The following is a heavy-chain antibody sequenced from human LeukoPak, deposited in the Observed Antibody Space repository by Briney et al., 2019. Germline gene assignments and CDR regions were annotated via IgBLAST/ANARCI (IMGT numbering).Heavy chain of an antibody. J-gene: IGHJ5*02. Sequence: ASVTVSCKASGYTFTSYAMHWVRQAPGQRLEWMGWINAGNGNTKYSQKFQGRVTITRDTSASTAYMELSSLRSEDTAVYYCARKVEPSQWFDPWGQGTLVTVSS. V-gene: IGHV1-3*01. CDR3: ARKVEPSQWFDP. CDR2: INAGNGNT. D-gene: IGHD1-1*01. CDR1: GYTFTSYA.